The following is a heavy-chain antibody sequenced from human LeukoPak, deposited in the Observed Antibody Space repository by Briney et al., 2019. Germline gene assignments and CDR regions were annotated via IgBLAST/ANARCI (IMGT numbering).Heavy chain of an antibody. Sequence: SETLSLTCTVSGGSISSYYRSWIRQPAGKGLEWIGRTHTSGSTNYNPSLKSRVTISVDKSKNQFSLKLSSVTAADTAVYYCARGSGDNWNIFDYWGQGTLVTVSS. CDR1: GGSISSYY. J-gene: IGHJ4*02. CDR3: ARGSGDNWNIFDY. D-gene: IGHD1/OR15-1a*01. CDR2: THTSGST. V-gene: IGHV4-4*07.